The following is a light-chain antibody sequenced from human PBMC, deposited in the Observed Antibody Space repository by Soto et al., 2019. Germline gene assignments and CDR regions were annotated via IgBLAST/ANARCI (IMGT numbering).Light chain of an antibody. J-gene: IGKJ1*01. CDR1: QSISSY. CDR2: AAS. V-gene: IGKV1-39*01. Sequence: IQMTQSPSSLSASVEDRVTITCRASQSISSYLNWYQQKPGKAPKLLIYAASSLQSGVPSRFSGSGSGTDFTLTISSLQPEDFATYYCQQSYSTLGTFGQGTKVEIK. CDR3: QQSYSTLGT.